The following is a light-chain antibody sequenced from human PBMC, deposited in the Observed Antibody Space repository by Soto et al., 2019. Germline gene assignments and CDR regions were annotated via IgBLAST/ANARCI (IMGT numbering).Light chain of an antibody. CDR1: QSVSSN. J-gene: IGKJ1*01. Sequence: EIVMTQSPATLSVSPGERATLSCRASQSVSSNLAWYQQKPGQAPRLLIYGASTRATGIPARFSGSGSGTEFTLTISSLQSEDFAVYYCQQYNNFWTLGQGTKVEIK. CDR3: QQYNNFWT. V-gene: IGKV3-15*01. CDR2: GAS.